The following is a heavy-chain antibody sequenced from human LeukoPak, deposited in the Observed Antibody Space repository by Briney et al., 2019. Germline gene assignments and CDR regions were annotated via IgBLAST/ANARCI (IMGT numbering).Heavy chain of an antibody. D-gene: IGHD5-18*01. CDR1: GLTFSSHW. Sequence: GGSLRLSCAASGLTFSSHWMHWVRQAPGKGLEWVSYISGTSDTKYYAESVKGRFTISRDNAENSLYLQMNSLRDDDTAIYYCAREAPRSFGQIDYWGQGTPVAVSS. J-gene: IGHJ4*02. V-gene: IGHV3-48*02. CDR3: AREAPRSFGQIDY. CDR2: ISGTSDTK.